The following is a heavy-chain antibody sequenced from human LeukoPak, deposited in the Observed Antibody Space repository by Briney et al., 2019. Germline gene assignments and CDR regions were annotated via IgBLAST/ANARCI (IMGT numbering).Heavy chain of an antibody. Sequence: SETLSLTCAVYGGSFSGYYWSWIRQPPGKGLEWIGYIYYSGSTNYNPSLKSRVTISVDTSKNQFSLKLSSVTAADTAVYYCARRAYGQLDYWGQGTLVTVSS. D-gene: IGHD3-16*01. CDR2: IYYSGST. CDR1: GGSFSGYY. CDR3: ARRAYGQLDY. J-gene: IGHJ4*02. V-gene: IGHV4-59*01.